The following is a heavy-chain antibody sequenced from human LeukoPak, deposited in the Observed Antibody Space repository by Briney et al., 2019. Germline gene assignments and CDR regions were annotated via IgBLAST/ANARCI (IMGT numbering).Heavy chain of an antibody. CDR2: ISYDGSNK. D-gene: IGHD3-3*01. Sequence: GGSLRLPCAASGFTFSSYAMPWVRQAPGKGLEWVAVISYDGSNKYYADSVKGRFTISRDNSKNTLYLQMNSLRAEDTAVYYCARDRHYDFWSGPTPLNYWGQGTLVTVSS. CDR1: GFTFSSYA. J-gene: IGHJ4*02. V-gene: IGHV3-30-3*01. CDR3: ARDRHYDFWSGPTPLNY.